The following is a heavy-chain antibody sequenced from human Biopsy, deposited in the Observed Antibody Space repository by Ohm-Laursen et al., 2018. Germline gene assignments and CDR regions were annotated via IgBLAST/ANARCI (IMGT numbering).Heavy chain of an antibody. Sequence: SHTLSLTCTVSGGSISSGGSYWSWIRQRPGMGLVWIGYIFNSANTYYNPSLKNLITISGDTSKNQFSLKLNSVTAADMAVYYCARGDYFDSNGYFWFDPWGQGTLVTVSS. J-gene: IGHJ5*02. CDR2: IFNSANT. D-gene: IGHD3-22*01. CDR1: GGSISSGGSY. CDR3: ARGDYFDSNGYFWFDP. V-gene: IGHV4-31*01.